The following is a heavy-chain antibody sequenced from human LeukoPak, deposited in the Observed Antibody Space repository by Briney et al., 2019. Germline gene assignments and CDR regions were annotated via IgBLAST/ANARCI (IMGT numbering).Heavy chain of an antibody. CDR2: ITGGGSGI. Sequence: PGASLRLSCAASGFTFSNYAMSWVRQAPGKGLEWVSAITGGGSGIYYADSMKSRFTISRDNSKNTLYLQINSLRAEDTAVYYCAKWGDCDVLTGYYVSDYWGQGTLVTVSS. V-gene: IGHV3-23*01. D-gene: IGHD3-9*01. J-gene: IGHJ4*02. CDR3: AKWGDCDVLTGYYVSDY. CDR1: GFTFSNYA.